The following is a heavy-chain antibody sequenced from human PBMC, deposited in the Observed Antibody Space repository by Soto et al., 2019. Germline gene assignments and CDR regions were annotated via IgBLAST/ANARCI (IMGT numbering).Heavy chain of an antibody. Sequence: EVQLLESGGGLVQPGGSLRLSCAASGFTFNSYAMDWVRQAPGKGLEWASGIRRSGSNTYYADSVKGRFTISRDNYTNTLHLEMNSMRAEATAVDYCSKGPEVDLGACIFLDVWGMGTTVTVSS. CDR2: IRRSGSNT. CDR1: GFTFNSYA. J-gene: IGHJ6*04. D-gene: IGHD2-2*01. V-gene: IGHV3-23*01. CDR3: SKGPEVDLGACIFLDV.